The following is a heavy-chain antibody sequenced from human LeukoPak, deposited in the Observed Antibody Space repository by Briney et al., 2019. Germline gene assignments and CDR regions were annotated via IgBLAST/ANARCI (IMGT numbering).Heavy chain of an antibody. Sequence: SVKVSCKASGGTFSNYAISWVRQAPGQGLEWMGGIIPIFGTANYAQKFQGRVTITADESTSTAYMELSSLRSEDTALYYCARGSYSSGWYFDFWGRELWSPSPQ. CDR1: GGTFSNYA. CDR2: IIPIFGTA. J-gene: IGHJ4*02. V-gene: IGHV1-69*01. CDR3: ARGSYSSGWYFDF. D-gene: IGHD6-19*01.